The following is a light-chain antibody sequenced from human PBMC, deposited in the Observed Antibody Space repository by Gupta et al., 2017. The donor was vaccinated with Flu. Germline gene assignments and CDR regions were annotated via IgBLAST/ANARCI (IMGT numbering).Light chain of an antibody. CDR2: AAS. CDR1: QGINNW. J-gene: IGKJ4*01. Sequence: DIQMTQSPSSLSASVGDRVTITCRASQGINNWLAWYQQKPEKAPKSLIYAASNLQSGVPSRFSGSGFGTDFTLTISSLEPEDFATYYCQQYNSYPLTFGGGTKVEIK. V-gene: IGKV1D-16*01. CDR3: QQYNSYPLT.